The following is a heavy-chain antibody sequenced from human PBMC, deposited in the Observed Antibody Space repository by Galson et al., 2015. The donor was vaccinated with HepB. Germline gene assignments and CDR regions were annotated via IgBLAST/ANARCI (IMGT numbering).Heavy chain of an antibody. CDR1: GFTFRNYA. Sequence: SLRLSCAASGFTFRNYAMSWVRQAPGKGLEWVSAITPSGDNTYSADSVKGRFTISRDNSKNTLFLQKTGLTANAPAIYYCPRVNPEYTGGWYRQALYYFDSWGQGTLVAVSS. D-gene: IGHD6-19*01. J-gene: IGHJ4*02. V-gene: IGHV3-23*01. CDR2: ITPSGDNT. CDR3: PRVNPEYTGGWYRQALYYFDS.